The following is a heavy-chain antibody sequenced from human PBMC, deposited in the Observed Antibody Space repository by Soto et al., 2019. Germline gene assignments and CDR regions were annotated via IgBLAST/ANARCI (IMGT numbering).Heavy chain of an antibody. Sequence: ASVKVSCKASGYTFASYAMHWVRQAPGQRLEWMGWINAGNGNTKYSQKFQGRVTITRDTSASTAYMELSSLRSEDTAVYYCARCDYGALDAFDIWGQGTMVTVSS. V-gene: IGHV1-3*01. CDR3: ARCDYGALDAFDI. J-gene: IGHJ3*02. D-gene: IGHD4-17*01. CDR2: INAGNGNT. CDR1: GYTFASYA.